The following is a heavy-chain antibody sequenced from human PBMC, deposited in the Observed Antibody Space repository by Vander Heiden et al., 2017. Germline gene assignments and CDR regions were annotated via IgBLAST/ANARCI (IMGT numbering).Heavy chain of an antibody. D-gene: IGHD3-22*01. CDR3: AKGPPRGIVVVPTGWFDP. Sequence: EVQLVESGGGLVQPGRSLRLSCAASGFTFDDSAMHWVRQAPGKGLEWVSGISWNSGSIGYADSVKGRFTISRDNAKNSLYLQMNSLRAEDTALYYCAKGPPRGIVVVPTGWFDPWGQGTLVTVSS. V-gene: IGHV3-9*01. J-gene: IGHJ5*02. CDR2: ISWNSGSI. CDR1: GFTFDDSA.